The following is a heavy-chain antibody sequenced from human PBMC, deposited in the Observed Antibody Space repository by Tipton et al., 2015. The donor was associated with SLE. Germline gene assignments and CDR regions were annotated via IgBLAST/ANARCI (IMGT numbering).Heavy chain of an antibody. V-gene: IGHV4-59*13. J-gene: IGHJ2*01. CDR3: AGRPASSSTHWYFDL. CDR1: GGSISSYY. Sequence: TLSLTCTVSGGSISSYYWSWIRQPPGKGLEWIGFTYYSGSTSYSPSLKSRVSMSVDTSRKQFSLRLRSVTAADTAVYYCAGRPASSSTHWYFDLWGRGTLVTVSS. D-gene: IGHD6-13*01. CDR2: TYYSGST.